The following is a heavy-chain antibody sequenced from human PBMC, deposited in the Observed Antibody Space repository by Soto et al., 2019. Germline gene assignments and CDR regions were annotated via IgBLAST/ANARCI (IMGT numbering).Heavy chain of an antibody. CDR3: ARGPGYCSGGRCYKMDI. J-gene: IGHJ3*02. D-gene: IGHD2-15*01. Sequence: GASVKVSCKASGYTFTSYYMHWVRQAPGQGLEWMGIINPSGGSTSYAQKFQGRVTMTRDTSTSTVYMELSSLRSEDTAVYYCARGPGYCSGGRCYKMDIWGQGTMVTVSS. CDR1: GYTFTSYY. CDR2: INPSGGST. V-gene: IGHV1-46*03.